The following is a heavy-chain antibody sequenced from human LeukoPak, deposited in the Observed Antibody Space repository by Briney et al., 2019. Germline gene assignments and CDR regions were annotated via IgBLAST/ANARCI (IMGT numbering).Heavy chain of an antibody. Sequence: GGSLRLSCAASKFIFSNYWMSWVRQAPGKGLEWVANIKQDGSDKNYVDSVKGRFTISRDNAKKLLYLQMNSLRAEDTAVYYCARDLPDVLTGYSDLAFDIWGQGTMVTVSS. CDR3: ARDLPDVLTGYSDLAFDI. D-gene: IGHD3-9*01. CDR2: IKQDGSDK. V-gene: IGHV3-7*03. CDR1: KFIFSNYW. J-gene: IGHJ3*02.